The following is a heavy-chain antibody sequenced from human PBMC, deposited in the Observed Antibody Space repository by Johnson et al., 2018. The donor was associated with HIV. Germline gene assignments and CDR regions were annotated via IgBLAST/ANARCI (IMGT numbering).Heavy chain of an antibody. J-gene: IGHJ3*02. V-gene: IGHV3-66*01. Sequence: EVLLLESGGSLVQPGGSLRLSCAASGFTVSSSDMTWVRQAPGKGLGWVSVILIDGTTYYSDSVRGRFTISRDSSKNTLYLQMNSLRAEDAAVYYCARGCRDGYTCDAFDIWGQGTMVTVSS. D-gene: IGHD5-24*01. CDR2: ILIDGTT. CDR3: ARGCRDGYTCDAFDI. CDR1: GFTVSSSD.